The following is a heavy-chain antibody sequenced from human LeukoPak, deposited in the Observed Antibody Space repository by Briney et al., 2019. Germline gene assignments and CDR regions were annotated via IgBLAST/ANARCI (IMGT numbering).Heavy chain of an antibody. V-gene: IGHV4-59*01. CDR2: IYYSGST. CDR3: ARARSSGWPDY. D-gene: IGHD6-19*01. J-gene: IGHJ4*02. Sequence: KTSETLSLTCTVSGGSISSYYWSWIRQPPGKGLEWIGYIYYSGSTNYNPSLKSRVTISVDTSKNQFSLKLSSVTAADTAVYYCARARSSGWPDYWGLGTLVTVSS. CDR1: GGSISSYY.